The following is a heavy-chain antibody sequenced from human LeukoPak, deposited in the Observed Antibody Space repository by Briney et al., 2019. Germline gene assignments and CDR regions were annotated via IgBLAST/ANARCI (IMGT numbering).Heavy chain of an antibody. CDR1: GGSISSYY. CDR2: IYYSGST. V-gene: IGHV4-59*08. Sequence: TSSETLSLTCTVSGGSISSYYWSWIRQPPGKGLEWIGYIYYSGSTNYNPSLKSRVTISVDTSKNQFSLKVRSVTAADTAVYFCARLDWGSRGSGSFDIWGQGTLVIVSS. D-gene: IGHD7-27*01. J-gene: IGHJ4*01. CDR3: ARLDWGSRGSGSFDI.